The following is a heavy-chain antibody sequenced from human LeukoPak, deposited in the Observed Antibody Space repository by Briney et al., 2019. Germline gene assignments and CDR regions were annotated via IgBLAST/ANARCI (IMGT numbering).Heavy chain of an antibody. CDR3: ARDLGVRGVMGEDYYYMDV. D-gene: IGHD3-10*01. Sequence: GGSLRLSCAASGFTVSSNYMSWVRQAPGKGLEWVSVIYSGGSTYYADSVKGRFTISRDNSKNTLYLQMNSLRAEDTAVYYCARDLGVRGVMGEDYYYMDVWGKGTTVTVSS. V-gene: IGHV3-53*01. J-gene: IGHJ6*03. CDR1: GFTVSSNY. CDR2: IYSGGST.